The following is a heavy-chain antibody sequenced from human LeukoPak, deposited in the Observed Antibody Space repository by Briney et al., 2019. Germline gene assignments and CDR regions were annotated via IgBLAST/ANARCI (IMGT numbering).Heavy chain of an antibody. D-gene: IGHD5-12*01. V-gene: IGHV4-59*01. CDR3: ARDLPSGYDFYGMDV. CDR1: GGSISSYY. J-gene: IGHJ6*02. CDR2: IYYGGST. Sequence: PSETLSLTCTVSGGSISSYYWSWIRQPPGKGLEWIGYIYYGGSTNYSPSLKSRVTISVDTSKNQFSLKLSSVTAADTAVYYCARDLPSGYDFYGMDVWGQGTTVTVSS.